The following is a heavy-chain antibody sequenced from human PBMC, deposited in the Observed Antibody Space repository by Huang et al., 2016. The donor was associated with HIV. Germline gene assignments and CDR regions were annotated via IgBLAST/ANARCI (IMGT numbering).Heavy chain of an antibody. D-gene: IGHD2-21*02. CDR1: GYSFTNYW. CDR2: IDPADADT. J-gene: IGHJ4*02. CDR3: ARSEVLVTAVPFDH. Sequence: EVQLVQSEAEVKKPGESLKISCRGSGYSFTNYWIGWVRQRPGEGLEWRGVIDPADADTRYSPSFQGKVTFAADKSTRTAYLQWSSLQASDTAIYYCARSEVLVTAVPFDHWGQGTLVTVSS. V-gene: IGHV5-51*03.